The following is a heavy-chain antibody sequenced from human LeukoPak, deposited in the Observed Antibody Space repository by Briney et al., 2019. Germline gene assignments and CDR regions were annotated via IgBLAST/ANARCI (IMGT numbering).Heavy chain of an antibody. V-gene: IGHV3-30*04. CDR1: GFTFSNYA. J-gene: IGHJ4*02. Sequence: PGRSLRLSCAASGFTFSNYATHWVRQAPGKGLEWVAVISYDGSNKYYADSVKGRFTISRDNSKNTLYLQMNSLRAEDTAVYYCAKATGDIVVVPAASDYWGQGTLVTVSS. CDR3: AKATGDIVVVPAASDY. CDR2: ISYDGSNK. D-gene: IGHD2-2*01.